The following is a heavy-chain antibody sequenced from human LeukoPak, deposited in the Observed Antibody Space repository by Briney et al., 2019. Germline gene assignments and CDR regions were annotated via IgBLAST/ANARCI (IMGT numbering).Heavy chain of an antibody. CDR3: ARGPSHGGKYRGFFDH. CDR2: INQSGTT. V-gene: IGHV4-34*01. Sequence: SETLSLTCAVYGESFSGYYWSWIRHPPGKGLEWIGEINQSGTTNYSPSLKSRVSISVDPSKNQSSLGLNSVNAADTAVYFCARGPSHGGKYRGFFDHWGQGTLVTVSS. J-gene: IGHJ4*02. D-gene: IGHD4-23*01. CDR1: GESFSGYY.